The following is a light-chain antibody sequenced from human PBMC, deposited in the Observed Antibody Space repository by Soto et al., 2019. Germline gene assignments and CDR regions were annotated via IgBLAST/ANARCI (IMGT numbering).Light chain of an antibody. Sequence: EIVMTQSPATLSVSPGERATLSCRASQSVSSNLAWYQQKPGQAPRLLIYGESATATGIPARFSGSGSGTQFTLTISSLQSEDFAVYFCQQHSDWPRTFGQGTKVDIK. V-gene: IGKV3-15*01. J-gene: IGKJ1*01. CDR3: QQHSDWPRT. CDR2: GES. CDR1: QSVSSN.